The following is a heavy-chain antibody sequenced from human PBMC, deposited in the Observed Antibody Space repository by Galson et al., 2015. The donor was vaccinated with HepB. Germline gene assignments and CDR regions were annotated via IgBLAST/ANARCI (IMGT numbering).Heavy chain of an antibody. Sequence: SVKVSCKGSGFTFIGYNIHWVRQAPGQGLEWLGRISPNGGATTYAHKFQGRLTLTRATSTNTAYLELTSLNPDDSAIYYCARDLRPTNFGVFTLDYWGQGSLVTVSS. CDR3: ARDLRPTNFGVFTLDY. D-gene: IGHD3-3*01. CDR1: GFTFIGYN. CDR2: ISPNGGAT. J-gene: IGHJ4*02. V-gene: IGHV1-2*06.